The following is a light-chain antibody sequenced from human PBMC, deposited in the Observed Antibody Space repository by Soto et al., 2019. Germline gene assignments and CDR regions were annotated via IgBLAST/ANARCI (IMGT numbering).Light chain of an antibody. V-gene: IGLV2-23*01. J-gene: IGLJ2*01. CDR1: SSDDGSYNL. CDR2: EGS. CDR3: CSYAGSSTLGVV. Sequence: QSVLTQPASVSGSPGQSITISCTGTSSDDGSYNLVSWYQQHPGKAPKLMIYEGSKRPSGVSNRFSGSKSGNTASLTISGLQAEDEADYYCCSYAGSSTLGVVFGGGTKLTVL.